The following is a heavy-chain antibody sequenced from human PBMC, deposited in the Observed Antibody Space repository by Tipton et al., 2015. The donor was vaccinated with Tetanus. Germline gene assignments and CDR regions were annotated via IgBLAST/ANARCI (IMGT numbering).Heavy chain of an antibody. J-gene: IGHJ6*02. Sequence: LRLSCAVYGGSFSGYYWSWIRQPPGKGLEWIGEINHSGSTNYNPSLKSRVTISVDTSKNQFSLKLSSVTAADTAVYYCARDNHSYCSSTSCYAHVYYYGMDVWGQGTTVTVSS. CDR1: GGSFSGYY. CDR3: ARDNHSYCSSTSCYAHVYYYGMDV. CDR2: INHSGST. D-gene: IGHD2-2*01. V-gene: IGHV4-34*01.